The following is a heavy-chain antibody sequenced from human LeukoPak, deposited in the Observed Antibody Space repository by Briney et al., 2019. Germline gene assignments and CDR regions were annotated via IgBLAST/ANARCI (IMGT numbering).Heavy chain of an antibody. D-gene: IGHD3-22*01. V-gene: IGHV4-38-2*01. J-gene: IGHJ5*02. CDR1: GYSISSGYY. CDR3: ARRAAGGCYDSSVWFDP. CDR2: IYHSGST. Sequence: SETLSLTCAVSGYSISSGYYWGWIRQPPGKGLEWIGSIYHSGSTYYNPSLKSRVTISVDTSKNQFSLKLSSVTAADTAVYYCARRAAGGCYDSSVWFDPWGQGTLVTVSS.